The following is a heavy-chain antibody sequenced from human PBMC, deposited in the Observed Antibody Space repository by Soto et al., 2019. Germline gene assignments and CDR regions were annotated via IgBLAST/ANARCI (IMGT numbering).Heavy chain of an antibody. D-gene: IGHD5-12*01. CDR2: ISSDGDTI. V-gene: IGHV3-9*01. CDR3: TKGGYDLIYYFGMDV. J-gene: IGHJ6*02. Sequence: EVQLIESGGGWVQPGTSLRVSCVASGFTFHEYAIHWVRQAPVKGLEWVSGISSDGDTIAYADSVQGRFTVFRDNAKNSLYLQMNSLRAEDTALYYCTKGGYDLIYYFGMDVWGQGTTVTVSS. CDR1: GFTFHEYA.